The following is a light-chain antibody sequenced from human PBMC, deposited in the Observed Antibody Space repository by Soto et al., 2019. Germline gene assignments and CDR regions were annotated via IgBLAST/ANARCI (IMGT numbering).Light chain of an antibody. V-gene: IGKV3-20*01. CDR2: GST. CDR1: QSVSNNY. CDR3: QQYGISPPYT. J-gene: IGKJ2*01. Sequence: EVVLPQSPGTLSLSPGERATLTCRASQSVSNNYLAWYQQKRGQSPKLLIFGSTDRATGIPDRFSGSGSGSDFTLTITRLEPEDFAVYYCQQYGISPPYTFGQGTKLEIK.